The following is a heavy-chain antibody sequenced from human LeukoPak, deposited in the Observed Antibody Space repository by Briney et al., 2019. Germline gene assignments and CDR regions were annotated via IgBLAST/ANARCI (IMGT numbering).Heavy chain of an antibody. CDR3: ACELLWFGESLDYYYYMDV. CDR2: IYTSGST. D-gene: IGHD3-10*01. J-gene: IGHJ6*03. Sequence: IPSQTLSLTCTVAAGSISSGSYYWSWIRQPAGKGLEWIGRIYTSGSTTYSPSLKSRVTISVATSKNQFSLKLSSVTAADTAVYYCACELLWFGESLDYYYYMDVWGKGTTVTVSS. CDR1: AGSISSGSYY. V-gene: IGHV4-61*02.